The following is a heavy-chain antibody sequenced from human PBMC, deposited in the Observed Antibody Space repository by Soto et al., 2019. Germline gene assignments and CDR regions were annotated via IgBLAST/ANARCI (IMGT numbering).Heavy chain of an antibody. CDR2: IKQDGSEK. D-gene: IGHD3-10*01. Sequence: EVQLVESGGGLVQPGGSLRLSCAASGFTFSSYWMSWVRQAPGKGLEWVANIKQDGSEKYYVDSVKGRFTISRDNAKNSLYLQMNSRRAEDTAVYYCARAQLAPPLWFGELVPSYWYFDLWGRGTLVTVSS. J-gene: IGHJ2*01. CDR1: GFTFSSYW. V-gene: IGHV3-7*03. CDR3: ARAQLAPPLWFGELVPSYWYFDL.